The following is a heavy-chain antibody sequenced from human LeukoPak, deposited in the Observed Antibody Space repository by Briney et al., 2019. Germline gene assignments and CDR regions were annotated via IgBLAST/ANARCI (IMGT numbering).Heavy chain of an antibody. CDR2: IHPGDSGT. V-gene: IGHV5-51*01. J-gene: IGHJ4*02. CDR3: ARGGSYRYGSSDY. CDR1: GYSFSNYL. Sequence: GESLKISCKGSGYSFSNYLIGWVREMPGKGLEWMGIIHPGDSGTRYSPSFQGQVTMSVDESITTAYLQWNSLRASDSAIYYCARGGSYRYGSSDYWGQGTLVTASS. D-gene: IGHD5-18*01.